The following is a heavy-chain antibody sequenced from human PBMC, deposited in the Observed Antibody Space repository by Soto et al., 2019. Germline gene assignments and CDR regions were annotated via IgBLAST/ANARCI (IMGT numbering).Heavy chain of an antibody. V-gene: IGHV4-31*03. CDR1: GGSVNSDGYY. Sequence: SETLCLTCTVSGGSVNSDGYYWSWIRQHPGKGLEWIGYIHYSGATYYNPSLKSRLTISVDTSKNQFSLQLSSVIAADTALYYCARESYSFGRAFDIWGQGTLVTVSS. CDR2: IHYSGAT. D-gene: IGHD5-12*01. CDR3: ARESYSFGRAFDI. J-gene: IGHJ4*02.